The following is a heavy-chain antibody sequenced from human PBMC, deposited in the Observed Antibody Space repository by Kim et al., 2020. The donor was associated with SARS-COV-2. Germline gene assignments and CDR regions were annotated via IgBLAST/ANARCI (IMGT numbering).Heavy chain of an antibody. CDR3: ASSVVGAVGWFDP. J-gene: IGHJ5*02. D-gene: IGHD1-26*01. CDR1: GGSIRSYY. V-gene: IGHV4-59*01. Sequence: SETLSLTCSVSGGSIRSYYWTWIRQSPGKRLEWIGYVYHTGNTNYNPSLRGRVTISLDTSKRQFSLTLTSVTAADTAVYYCASSVVGAVGWFDPWGQGTLVTVSS. CDR2: VYHTGNT.